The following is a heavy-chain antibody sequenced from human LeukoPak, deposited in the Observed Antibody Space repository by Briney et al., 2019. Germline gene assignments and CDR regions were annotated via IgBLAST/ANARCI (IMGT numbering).Heavy chain of an antibody. Sequence: GRSLRLSCAASGFTFDDYAMHWVRQAPGKGLEWVSGISWNSGSIGYADSVKGRFTISRDNAKNSLYLQMNSLRAEDTALYYCAKDMKWELPDAFDIWGQGTMVTVSS. CDR2: ISWNSGSI. D-gene: IGHD1-26*01. CDR3: AKDMKWELPDAFDI. V-gene: IGHV3-9*01. J-gene: IGHJ3*02. CDR1: GFTFDDYA.